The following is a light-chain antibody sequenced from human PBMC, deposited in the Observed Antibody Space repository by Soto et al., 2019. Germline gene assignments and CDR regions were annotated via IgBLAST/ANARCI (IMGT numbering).Light chain of an antibody. CDR2: SDD. V-gene: IGLV1-44*01. CDR1: SSNVGSNT. J-gene: IGLJ3*02. CDR3: ASWEDSLNGWV. Sequence: QSVLTQPPSASGTPGQRVTISCSGSSSNVGSNTVSWYQQLPGTAPKVLIYSDDQRPSGVPDRFSGSRSGSSVSLAISGPRSGDEADYYCASWEDSLNGWVIGGGTKLTVL.